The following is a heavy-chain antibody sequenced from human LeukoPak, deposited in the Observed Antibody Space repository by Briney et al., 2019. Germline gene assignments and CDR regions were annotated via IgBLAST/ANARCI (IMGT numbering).Heavy chain of an antibody. J-gene: IGHJ4*02. CDR2: ISYDGSNK. Sequence: GRSLRLSCAASGFTFSSYAMHWVRQAPGKGLEWVAVISYDGSNKYYADSVKGRFTIFRDNSKNTLYLQMNSLRAEDTAVYYCARDPGYCSGGSCYDPQFDYWGQGTQSPSPQ. CDR3: ARDPGYCSGGSCYDPQFDY. V-gene: IGHV3-30-3*01. CDR1: GFTFSSYA. D-gene: IGHD2-15*01.